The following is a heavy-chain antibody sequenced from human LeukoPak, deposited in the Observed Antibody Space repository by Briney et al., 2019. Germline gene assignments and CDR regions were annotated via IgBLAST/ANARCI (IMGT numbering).Heavy chain of an antibody. V-gene: IGHV4-59*01. CDR1: GGSISSYY. CDR3: ARTYGSSGLGYFAL. D-gene: IGHD6-13*01. Sequence: PSETLSLTCTVSGGSISSYYWSWIQQPPGKGLEWIGYIYYSGSTNYSPSLKSRLTISVDTSKNQFSLKLSSVTAADTAVYYCARTYGSSGLGYFALWGRGTLVTVSS. CDR2: IYYSGST. J-gene: IGHJ2*01.